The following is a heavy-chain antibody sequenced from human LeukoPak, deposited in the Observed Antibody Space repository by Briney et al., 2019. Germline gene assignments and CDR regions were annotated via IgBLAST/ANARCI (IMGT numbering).Heavy chain of an antibody. CDR3: ARNTTVTDWYFDL. CDR1: GGSISSSSYY. J-gene: IGHJ2*01. V-gene: IGHV4-39*01. Sequence: SETLSLTCTVSGGSISSSSYYWGWIRQPPGKGLEWIGSIYYSGSTYYNPSLKSRVTISVDTSKNQFSLKLSSVTAADTAVYYCARNTTVTDWYFDLWGRGTLVTVSS. CDR2: IYYSGST. D-gene: IGHD4-17*01.